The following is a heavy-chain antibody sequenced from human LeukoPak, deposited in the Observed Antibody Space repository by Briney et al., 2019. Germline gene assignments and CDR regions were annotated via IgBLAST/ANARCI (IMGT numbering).Heavy chain of an antibody. D-gene: IGHD1-26*01. Sequence: SETLSLTCTVSGGSISSGSYYWSWIRQPAGKGLEWIGRIYTSGSTNYNPSLKSRVTISVDTSKNQFSLKLSSVTAADTAVYYCARERGVGTTGYWGQGTLVTVSS. CDR2: IYTSGST. CDR1: GGSISSGSYY. J-gene: IGHJ4*02. V-gene: IGHV4-61*02. CDR3: ARERGVGTTGY.